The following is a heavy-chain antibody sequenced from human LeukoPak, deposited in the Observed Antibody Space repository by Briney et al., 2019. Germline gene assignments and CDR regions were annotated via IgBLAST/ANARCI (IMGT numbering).Heavy chain of an antibody. D-gene: IGHD5-12*01. CDR1: GYTFTCYY. V-gene: IGHV1-2*02. J-gene: IGHJ4*02. CDR3: ASHVDILDGYFDY. Sequence: ASVKVSCKASGYTFTCYYMHWVRQAPGQGLEWMGWINPNSGGTNYAQKFQGRVTMTRDTSISTAYLELSRLRSDDTAVYYCASHVDILDGYFDYWGQGSLVTVSS. CDR2: INPNSGGT.